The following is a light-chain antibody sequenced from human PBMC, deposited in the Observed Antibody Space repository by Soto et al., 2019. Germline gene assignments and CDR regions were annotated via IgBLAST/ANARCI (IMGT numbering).Light chain of an antibody. CDR3: QQFYNTPPYT. CDR2: WAS. Sequence: DTVMTQSPDSLAVSLGERATINCKSNQSVCHSANNMNYLAWYQQKPGQSPKLLISWASIRYSGVPDRFSGSGSGTDFTLTINSLQADDAAVYYCQQFYNTPPYTFGQGTRLAIK. J-gene: IGKJ2*01. CDR1: QSVCHSANNMNY. V-gene: IGKV4-1*01.